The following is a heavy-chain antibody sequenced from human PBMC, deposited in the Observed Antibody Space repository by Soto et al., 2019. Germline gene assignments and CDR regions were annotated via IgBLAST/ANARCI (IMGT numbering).Heavy chain of an antibody. CDR3: AKGPRIAVAGLGDS. J-gene: IGHJ5*01. CDR1: GFTFSNYG. Sequence: QVQLVESVGGVVQPGRSLRLSCAASGFTFSNYGMHWVRQAPGKGLEWVAGISYDGSHKYYADSVKGRFTISRDNSKKILSLQMNSLRGDDTAVYYCAKGPRIAVAGLGDSWGQGTLVSVSS. CDR2: ISYDGSHK. D-gene: IGHD6-19*01. V-gene: IGHV3-30*18.